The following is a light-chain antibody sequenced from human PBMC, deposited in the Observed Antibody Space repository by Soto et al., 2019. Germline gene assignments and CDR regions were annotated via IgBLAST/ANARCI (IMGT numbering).Light chain of an antibody. Sequence: ETVLTQSPGTLSLSPGEIATLSCRASQSVSSRYLAWYQQKPGQPPRLLIYGASSRATGIPDRFSGSGSGTDFTLTISRLEPEDLAVYYCQQFGGSPPITFCQGSRVEIK. V-gene: IGKV3-20*01. J-gene: IGKJ5*01. CDR2: GAS. CDR1: QSVSSRY. CDR3: QQFGGSPPIT.